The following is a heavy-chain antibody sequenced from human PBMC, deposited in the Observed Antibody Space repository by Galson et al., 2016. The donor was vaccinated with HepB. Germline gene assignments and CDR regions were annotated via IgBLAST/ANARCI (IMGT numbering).Heavy chain of an antibody. CDR1: GFSVSDNY. CDR2: VKYDGSEK. CDR3: VRDGSGGWHFDN. Sequence: SLRLSCAVSGFSVSDNYMSWVRQAPGKGLEWVANVKYDGSEKYYVDSVKGRFTISRDNAKNSMSLQMNSLSAEDTAVYYCVRDGSGGWHFDNWGQGTLITVSS. V-gene: IGHV3-7*01. D-gene: IGHD6-19*01. J-gene: IGHJ4*02.